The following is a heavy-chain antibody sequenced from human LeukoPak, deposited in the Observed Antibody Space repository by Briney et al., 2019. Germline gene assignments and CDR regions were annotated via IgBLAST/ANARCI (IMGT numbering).Heavy chain of an antibody. V-gene: IGHV3-48*01. J-gene: IGHJ4*02. CDR1: GFTFSSYS. Sequence: GGSLRLSCAASGFTFSSYSMNWVRQAPGKGLEWGSYISGSSSTIYYADSVKGRFTISRDNGKNTLYLRMNSLRAEDTAVYYCARGSTYYDSSGQVPFDYWGQGTLVTVSS. CDR3: ARGSTYYDSSGQVPFDY. D-gene: IGHD3-22*01. CDR2: ISGSSSTI.